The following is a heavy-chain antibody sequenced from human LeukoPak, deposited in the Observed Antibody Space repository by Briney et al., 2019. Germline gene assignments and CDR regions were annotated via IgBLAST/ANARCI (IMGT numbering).Heavy chain of an antibody. CDR3: ARVKSTTYYFDY. D-gene: IGHD4-17*01. V-gene: IGHV4-38-2*01. Sequence: SETLSLTCAASGYSISSGYHWGWIRQPPGKGLEWIGSIYHSGSTYYNPSLKSRVTISVDTSKNQFSLKLSSVTAADTAVYYCARVKSTTYYFDYWGQGTLVIVSS. CDR2: IYHSGST. J-gene: IGHJ4*02. CDR1: GYSISSGYH.